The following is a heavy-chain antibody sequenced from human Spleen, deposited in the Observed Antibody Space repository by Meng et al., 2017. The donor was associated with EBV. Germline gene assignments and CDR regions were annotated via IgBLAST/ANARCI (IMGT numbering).Heavy chain of an antibody. CDR2: MNPSDGSS. D-gene: IGHD1-7*01. J-gene: IGHJ5*01. V-gene: IGHV1-46*01. CDR3: TRGTWGNWFDL. CDR1: GYSFTTDY. Sequence: QVQLVQSRAEVKKPGASVKISCKASGYSFTTDYMHWVRQAPGQGLEWMGLMNPSDGSSSYAERFRGRVTMTRDTSTRTVYMELASLKSDDTAVYFCTRGTWGNWFDLWGQGTLVTVSS.